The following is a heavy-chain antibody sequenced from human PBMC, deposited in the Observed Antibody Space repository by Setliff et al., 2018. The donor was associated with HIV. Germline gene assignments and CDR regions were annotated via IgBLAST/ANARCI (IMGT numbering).Heavy chain of an antibody. D-gene: IGHD2-21*01. CDR2: IYHSGST. Sequence: ASETLSLTCAVSGYSISSGYYWGWIRQPPGKGLEWIGSIYHSGSTYYNPSLKSRVTISVDTSKNQFSLKLSSVTAADTAVYYCASLFYYNRIDYWGQGTLVTVSS. J-gene: IGHJ4*02. CDR3: ASLFYYNRIDY. CDR1: GYSISSGYY. V-gene: IGHV4-38-2*01.